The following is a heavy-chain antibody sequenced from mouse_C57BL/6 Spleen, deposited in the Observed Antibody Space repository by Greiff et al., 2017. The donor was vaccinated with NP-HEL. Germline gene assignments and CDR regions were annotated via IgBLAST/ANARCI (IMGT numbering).Heavy chain of an antibody. D-gene: IGHD4-1*01. Sequence: VQLVESGAELVKPGASVKISCKASGYAFSSYWMNWVKQRPGKGLEWIGQIYPGDGDTNYNGKFKGKATLTADKSSSTAYMQLSSLTSEDSAVYFCARSHLTGTDYWGQGTTLTVSS. J-gene: IGHJ2*01. CDR3: ARSHLTGTDY. V-gene: IGHV1-80*01. CDR2: IYPGDGDT. CDR1: GYAFSSYW.